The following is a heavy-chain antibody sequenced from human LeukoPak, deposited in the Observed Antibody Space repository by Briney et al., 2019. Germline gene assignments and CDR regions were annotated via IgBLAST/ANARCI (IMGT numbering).Heavy chain of an antibody. J-gene: IGHJ4*02. CDR3: ARDEGLVPAAYDY. CDR2: IYSGGST. CDR1: GFTVSSNY. Sequence: GGSLRLSCAASGFTVSSNYMSWVRQAPGKGLEWVSVIYSGGSTYYAASVKGRFTISRDNSKNTLYLQMNSLTAEATAVYYCARDEGLVPAAYDYWGQGTLVTVSS. D-gene: IGHD2-2*01. V-gene: IGHV3-66*01.